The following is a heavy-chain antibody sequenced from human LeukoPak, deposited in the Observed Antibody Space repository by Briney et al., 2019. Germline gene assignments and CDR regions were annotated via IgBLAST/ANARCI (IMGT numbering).Heavy chain of an antibody. Sequence: SETLSLTCAVYGGSFSGYYWSWIRQPPGKGLEWIGEINHSGSTNYNPSLKSRVTISVDTSKNQFSLKLSSVTAADTAVYYCARGGGIAAAGKHVGWFEPWGQGTLVTVSS. J-gene: IGHJ5*02. CDR1: GGSFSGYY. CDR2: INHSGST. CDR3: ARGGGIAAAGKHVGWFEP. D-gene: IGHD6-13*01. V-gene: IGHV4-34*01.